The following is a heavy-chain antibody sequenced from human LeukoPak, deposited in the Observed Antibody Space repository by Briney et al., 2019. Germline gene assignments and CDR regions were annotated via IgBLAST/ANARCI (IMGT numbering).Heavy chain of an antibody. V-gene: IGHV3-11*01. CDR2: ISGSSDAI. J-gene: IGHJ4*02. D-gene: IGHD3-22*01. CDR3: ASLYDSTGFCFDY. CDR1: GLRFSDYY. Sequence: GGSLRLSCVVSGLRFSDYYMNWIRQTPGKSLELISYISGSSDAIYYTDSGKGRFTISRDNAKSSLYLQLDSLSAEDTAVYYCASLYDSTGFCFDYWGQGALVTVSS.